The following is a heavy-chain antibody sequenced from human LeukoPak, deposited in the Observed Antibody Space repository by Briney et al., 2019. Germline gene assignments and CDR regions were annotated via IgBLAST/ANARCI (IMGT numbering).Heavy chain of an antibody. CDR2: IQYDGSNK. V-gene: IGHV3-30*02. Sequence: GGSLRLSCAASEFTFSNYGMHWARQAPGKGLKWVAFIQYDGSNKYYGNSVKGRFTISRDTSKNTLYLQMNSLRAEDTAVYYCAKEHGSGSYFDYWGQGTLVTVSS. D-gene: IGHD3-10*01. CDR1: EFTFSNYG. CDR3: AKEHGSGSYFDY. J-gene: IGHJ4*02.